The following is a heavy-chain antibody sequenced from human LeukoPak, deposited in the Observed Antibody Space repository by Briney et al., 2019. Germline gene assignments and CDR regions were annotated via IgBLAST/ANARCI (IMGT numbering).Heavy chain of an antibody. CDR1: GYTFTYRY. CDR2: ITPFNGNT. D-gene: IGHD3-10*01. V-gene: IGHV1-45*02. J-gene: IGHJ5*02. CDR3: ANSPDSGGLGP. Sequence: GASVKVSCTASGYTFTYRYLHWVRQAPGQALEWMGWITPFNGNTNYAQKFQDRVTITRDRSMSTAYMELSSLKAEDTAMYYCANSPDSGGLGPWGQGTLVTVSS.